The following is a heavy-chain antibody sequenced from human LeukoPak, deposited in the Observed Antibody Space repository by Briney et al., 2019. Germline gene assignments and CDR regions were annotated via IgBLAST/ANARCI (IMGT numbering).Heavy chain of an antibody. CDR3: ARIGDSSGYQRWFDP. V-gene: IGHV4-59*01. CDR1: GGSISSYY. D-gene: IGHD3-22*01. J-gene: IGHJ5*02. Sequence: SXXLSLTCTVSGGSISSYYWSWIRQPPGKGLEWIGYIYYSGSTNYNPSLKSRVTISVDTSKNQFSLKLSSVTAADTAVYYCARIGDSSGYQRWFDPWGQGTLVTVSS. CDR2: IYYSGST.